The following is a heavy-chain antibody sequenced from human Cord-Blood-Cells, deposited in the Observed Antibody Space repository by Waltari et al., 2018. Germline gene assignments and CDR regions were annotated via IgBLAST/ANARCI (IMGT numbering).Heavy chain of an antibody. J-gene: IGHJ4*02. CDR1: GYSISSGYY. Sequence: QVQLQESGPGLVKPSETLSLTCAVSGYSISSGYYWGWIRQPPGKGLEWIGSIYHSGRTSYNPSLKSRVTISVDTAKNQFSRKLSSVTAADTAVYYCARDLPPGYGSGSFYDDWGQGTLVTVSS. CDR3: ARDLPPGYGSGSFYDD. V-gene: IGHV4-38-2*02. CDR2: IYHSGRT. D-gene: IGHD3-10*01.